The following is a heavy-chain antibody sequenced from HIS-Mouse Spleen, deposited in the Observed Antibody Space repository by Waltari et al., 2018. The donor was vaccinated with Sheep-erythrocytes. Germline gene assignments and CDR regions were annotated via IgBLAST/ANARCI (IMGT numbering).Heavy chain of an antibody. CDR3: ARGAFDI. V-gene: IGHV3-30*04. CDR1: GFTFSSYA. J-gene: IGHJ3*02. Sequence: QVTLVESGGGVVQPGRSRRLSCAASGFTFSSYAMHWVRQAPGKGLEWVEVISYDGRNKYYADSVKGRFTISRDNSKNTLYLQMNSLRAEDTAVYYCARGAFDIWGQGTMVTVSS. CDR2: ISYDGRNK.